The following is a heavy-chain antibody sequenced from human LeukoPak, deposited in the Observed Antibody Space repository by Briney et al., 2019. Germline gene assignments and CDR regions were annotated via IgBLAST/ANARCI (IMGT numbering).Heavy chain of an antibody. Sequence: GGSLRLSCAASGYILSDHYIDWVRQAPGKGLEWVGRTRNKANSYTTEYAASVKGRFTISRDDPKNLLYLQMNSLKSEDTAVYYCGRSGRYRPSDLWGQGTLVTVSS. V-gene: IGHV3-72*01. CDR2: TRNKANSYTT. J-gene: IGHJ5*02. CDR3: GRSGRYRPSDL. CDR1: GYILSDHY. D-gene: IGHD1-26*01.